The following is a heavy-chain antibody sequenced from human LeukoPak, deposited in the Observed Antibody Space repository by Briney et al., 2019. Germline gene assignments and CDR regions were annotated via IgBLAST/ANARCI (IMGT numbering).Heavy chain of an antibody. CDR2: IKQDGSEK. V-gene: IGHV3-7*01. D-gene: IGHD6-19*01. CDR3: ARDRPQQWLVRGQRGYYYYMDV. CDR1: GFTFGSYW. Sequence: GGSLRLSCAASGFTFGSYWMSWVRQAPGKGLEWVANIKQDGSEKYYVDSVKGRFTISRDIAKNSLYLQMNSLRAEDTAVYYCARDRPQQWLVRGQRGYYYYMDVWGKGTTVTISS. J-gene: IGHJ6*03.